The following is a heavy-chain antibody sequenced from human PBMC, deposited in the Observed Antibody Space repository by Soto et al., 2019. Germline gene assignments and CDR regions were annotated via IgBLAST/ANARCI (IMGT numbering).Heavy chain of an antibody. CDR2: ISSSSSYI. CDR3: ARDQEVPAAGNFDY. CDR1: GFTFSSYS. D-gene: IGHD2-2*01. Sequence: EVQLVESGGGLVKPGGSLRLSCAASGFTFSSYSMTWVRQAPGKGLEWVSSISSSSSYIYYADSVKGRFTISRDNAKNSLYLQMNSLRAEDTAVYYCARDQEVPAAGNFDYWGQGTLVTVSS. J-gene: IGHJ4*02. V-gene: IGHV3-21*01.